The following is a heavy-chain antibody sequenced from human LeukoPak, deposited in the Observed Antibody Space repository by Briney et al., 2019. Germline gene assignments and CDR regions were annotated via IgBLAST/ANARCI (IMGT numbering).Heavy chain of an antibody. Sequence: GGSLRLSCAASGFTFSSYAMYWVRQAPGKGLEWVAVISYDGSDKFYADSVKGRFTISRDSSKNTLYLQMNSLRPEDTAVYYCARESFAARWDWGQGTLVTVSS. D-gene: IGHD6-6*01. CDR2: ISYDGSDK. CDR1: GFTFSSYA. J-gene: IGHJ4*02. CDR3: ARESFAARWD. V-gene: IGHV3-30*04.